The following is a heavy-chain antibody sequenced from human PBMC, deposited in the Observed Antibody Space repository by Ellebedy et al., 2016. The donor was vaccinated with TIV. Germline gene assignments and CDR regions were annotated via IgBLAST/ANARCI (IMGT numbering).Heavy chain of an antibody. V-gene: IGHV3-33*01. J-gene: IGHJ6*02. CDR1: GFTFSSYA. CDR2: IWYDGSNK. D-gene: IGHD5-12*01. CDR3: ARAPPREYRRFNYYAMDL. Sequence: GESLKISCAASGFTFSSYAMHWVRQAPGKGLEWVAIIWYDGSNKYYADSVKGRFTISRDNSKNTQFLQMSSLRPDDTAVYYCARAPPREYRRFNYYAMDLWGQGTTVIVSS.